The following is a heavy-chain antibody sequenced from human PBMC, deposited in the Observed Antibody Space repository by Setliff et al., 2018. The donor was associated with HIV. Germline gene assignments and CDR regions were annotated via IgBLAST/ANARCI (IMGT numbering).Heavy chain of an antibody. CDR3: ARDPQARNWFDP. V-gene: IGHV3-48*03. CDR2: IRSGGTIV. J-gene: IGHJ5*02. Sequence: PGGSLRLSCAASGFTFSTYEMNWVRQAPGKGLEWVSYIRSGGTIVYYADSVKGRFTISRDNAKNSLYLQMNSLRAEDTAMYYCARDPQARNWFDPWGQGTLVTVSS. CDR1: GFTFSTYE.